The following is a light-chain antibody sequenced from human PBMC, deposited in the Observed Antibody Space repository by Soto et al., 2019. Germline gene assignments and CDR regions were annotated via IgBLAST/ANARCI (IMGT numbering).Light chain of an antibody. J-gene: IGKJ3*01. V-gene: IGKV3-20*01. CDR1: QSVSSSY. CDR2: GAS. CDR3: KQYGSSPLFP. Sequence: EMVLTQSPGTLSLSPGERATLSCRASQSVSSSYLAWYQQKPGQAPRLLIYGASSRATGIPDRFSGSGSGTDFTLTLSRLEPEDFAVYYCKQYGSSPLFPFGPGTQVDIK.